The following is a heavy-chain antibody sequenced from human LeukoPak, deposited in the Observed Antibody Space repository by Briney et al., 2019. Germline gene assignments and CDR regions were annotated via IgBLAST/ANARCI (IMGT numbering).Heavy chain of an antibody. J-gene: IGHJ5*02. D-gene: IGHD2-2*01. CDR1: GYNFSGYY. CDR2: INPKSGGT. CDR3: AKGVSSTAGDWFDP. V-gene: IGHV1-2*02. Sequence: ASVKVSCKSSGYNFSGYYMHWVRQAPGQGLEWLGWINPKSGGTNYAQKFQGRVTMTRDTSISTAYMELSSLRSEDTAVYYCAKGVSSTAGDWFDPWGQGTLVTVSS.